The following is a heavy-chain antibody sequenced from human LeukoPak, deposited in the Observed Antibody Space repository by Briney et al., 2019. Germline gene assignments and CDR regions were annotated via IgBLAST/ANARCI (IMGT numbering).Heavy chain of an antibody. Sequence: TGGSLRLSCAASGFTFSNYGMHWVRQAPGKGLEWVAVIWYDGSNNYYADSVKGRFTISRDNSKNTLYLQMNSLRAEDTAVYYCARGRDWGNWYFDLWGRGTLVTVSS. CDR1: GFTFSNYG. D-gene: IGHD7-27*01. CDR3: ARGRDWGNWYFDL. V-gene: IGHV3-33*01. CDR2: IWYDGSNN. J-gene: IGHJ2*01.